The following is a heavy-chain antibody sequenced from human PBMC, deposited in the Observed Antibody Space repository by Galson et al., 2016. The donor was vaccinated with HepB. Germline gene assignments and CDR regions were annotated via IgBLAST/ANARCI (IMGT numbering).Heavy chain of an antibody. J-gene: IGHJ3*02. V-gene: IGHV3-30-3*01. CDR3: ARGGTPYDFWTTEAFDI. CDR1: GFTFSSYA. Sequence: SLRLSCAASGFTFSSYAMHWVRQAPGKGLEWVALISYDGSNKYYADSVKGRFTLSRDNSKNTLYLQMNNLSAEDTAVYYCARGGTPYDFWTTEAFDIWGQGTMVTVSS. D-gene: IGHD3-3*01. CDR2: ISYDGSNK.